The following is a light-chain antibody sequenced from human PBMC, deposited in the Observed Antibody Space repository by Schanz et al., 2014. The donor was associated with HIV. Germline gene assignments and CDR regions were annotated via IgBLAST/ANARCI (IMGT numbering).Light chain of an antibody. CDR1: SSDVGSYNL. V-gene: IGLV2-14*02. Sequence: QSVLTQPASVSGSPGQSITISCTGTSSDVGSYNLVSWYQQHPGKAPKLIISEVNKRPSGIPERFSGSKSGTSATLDITGLQTGDEADYYCATWESSPTSWVFGGGTKLTVL. CDR3: ATWESSPTSWV. J-gene: IGLJ3*02. CDR2: EVN.